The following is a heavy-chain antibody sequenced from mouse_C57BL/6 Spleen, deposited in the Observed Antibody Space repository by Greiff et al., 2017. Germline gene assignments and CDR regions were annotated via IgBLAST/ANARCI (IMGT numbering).Heavy chain of an antibody. CDR2: IYPGGGST. D-gene: IGHD3-1*01. V-gene: IGHV1-55*01. CDR3: ARGSLGRCLDWDFYG. Sequence: VQLQQSGPELVRPGASVKMSCKASGYTFTSYGMTWVKQRPGQGLEWIGVIYPGGGSTSYNEKFKSKATLTVDTSSSTAYMQLSSLTSEDSAVYYCARGSLGRCLDWDFYGWGTGTTVTVSS. J-gene: IGHJ1*03. CDR1: GYTFTSYG.